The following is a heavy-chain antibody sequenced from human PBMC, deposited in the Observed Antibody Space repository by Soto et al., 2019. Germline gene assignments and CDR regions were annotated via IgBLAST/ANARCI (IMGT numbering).Heavy chain of an antibody. D-gene: IGHD3-22*01. Sequence: PSETLYLTCTVSSGSVSSGIYYWSWIRQHPGKGLEWIGYIYYSGSTNYNPSLKSRVTISVDTSKNPFSLKLSSVTAADTAVYYCARDSARYYYDSRPGSFDIWGQGTMVTVSS. CDR2: IYYSGST. J-gene: IGHJ3*02. V-gene: IGHV4-61*01. CDR1: SGSVSSGIYY. CDR3: ARDSARYYYDSRPGSFDI.